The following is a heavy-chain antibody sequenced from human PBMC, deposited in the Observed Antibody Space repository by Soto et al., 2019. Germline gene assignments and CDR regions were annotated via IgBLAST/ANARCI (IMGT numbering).Heavy chain of an antibody. Sequence: SVKVSCKASGGTFSSYAISWVRQAPGQGLEWMGGIIPIFGTANYAQKFQGRVTITADESTSTAYMELSSLRSEDTAVYYCARDISEMATMPWFDPWGQGTMVTVSS. CDR2: IIPIFGTA. CDR1: GGTFSSYA. CDR3: ARDISEMATMPWFDP. J-gene: IGHJ5*02. D-gene: IGHD5-12*01. V-gene: IGHV1-69*13.